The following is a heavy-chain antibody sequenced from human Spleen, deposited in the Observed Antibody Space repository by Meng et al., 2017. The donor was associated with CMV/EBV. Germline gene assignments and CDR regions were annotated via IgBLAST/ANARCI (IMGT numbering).Heavy chain of an antibody. V-gene: IGHV1-2*06. CDR2: INPKSGGT. Sequence: SCKASGYTFTGYYIHWVRQAPGQGLAWMGRINPKSGGTNYAQRFQARVTMTRDTSINTAYMELRRLRSDDTAVYYCVRDGSGLGFDYWGQGILVTVSS. CDR1: GYTFTGYY. CDR3: VRDGSGLGFDY. J-gene: IGHJ4*02.